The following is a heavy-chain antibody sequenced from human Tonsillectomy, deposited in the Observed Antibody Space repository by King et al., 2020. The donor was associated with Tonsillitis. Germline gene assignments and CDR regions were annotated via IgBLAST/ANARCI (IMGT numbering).Heavy chain of an antibody. CDR2: ISGSGGRT. D-gene: IGHD4-17*01. CDR3: AKDMDDYGDPMCDS. CDR1: GFTFSDYT. Sequence: VQLVESGGGLVQPGGSLRLSCAASGFTFSDYTMNWVRQAPGMGLERVSAISGSGGRTFYGDSVKDRFTIARDNSKNTLYLQMTSLIAEDTAKYYRAKDMDDYGDPMCDSWGQGTLVTVSS. J-gene: IGHJ4*02. V-gene: IGHV3-23*04.